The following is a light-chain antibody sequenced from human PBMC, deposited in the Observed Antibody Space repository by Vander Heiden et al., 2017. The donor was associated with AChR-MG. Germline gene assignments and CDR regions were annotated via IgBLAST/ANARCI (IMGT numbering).Light chain of an antibody. CDR1: QGLTNK. J-gene: IGKJ1*01. CDR2: AAS. Sequence: EIFMTPSPATLSVSPGERATLSCRASQGLTNKIAWYQQKPGQAPRLLTYAASTRASGGPGRFSGSGSGTEFTLTISSLQTEDSAFYFCQQYTEWPWTFGQGTNV. CDR3: QQYTEWPWT. V-gene: IGKV3-15*01.